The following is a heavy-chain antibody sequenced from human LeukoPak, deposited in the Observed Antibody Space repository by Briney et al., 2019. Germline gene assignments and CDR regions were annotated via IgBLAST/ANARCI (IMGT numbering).Heavy chain of an antibody. J-gene: IGHJ4*02. D-gene: IGHD3/OR15-3a*01. V-gene: IGHV3-21*01. CDR2: ISSTSSYI. Sequence: GGSLRLSCTASGFTFSTYSMNWVRQAPGRGLEWVSSISSTSSYIYYADSVKGRFTISRDNAKSSLYLQMNSLRAEDTAVYFCARDLRGLPFDYWGQGTLVTVSS. CDR1: GFTFSTYS. CDR3: ARDLRGLPFDY.